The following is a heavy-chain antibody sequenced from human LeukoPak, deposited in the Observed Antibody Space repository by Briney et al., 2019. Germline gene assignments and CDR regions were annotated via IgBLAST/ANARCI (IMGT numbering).Heavy chain of an antibody. CDR1: GFTFSSYG. V-gene: IGHV3-23*01. J-gene: IGHJ4*02. CDR3: AKSDLNYGGNPDY. CDR2: ISGSGGGT. D-gene: IGHD4-23*01. Sequence: GGSLRLSCAASGFTFSSYGMSWVRQAPGKGLEWGSAISGSGGGTYYTDSVKGRFTISRDNSKSTLYLQMISLRAEDTALYYCAKSDLNYGGNPDYWGQGTLVTVSS.